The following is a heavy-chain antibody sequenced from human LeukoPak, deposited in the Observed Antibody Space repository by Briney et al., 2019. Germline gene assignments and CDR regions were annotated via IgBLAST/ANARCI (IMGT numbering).Heavy chain of an antibody. CDR3: ARGRLQSLDY. Sequence: PSETLSLTCTVSGGSISSYYWSWIRQPPGKGLEWIGYIYYSGSTNYNPSLKSRVTISVDTSKNQFSLKMSSVTAADTAVYYCARGRLQSLDYWGQGTLVTVSS. D-gene: IGHD4-11*01. CDR1: GGSISSYY. CDR2: IYYSGST. J-gene: IGHJ4*02. V-gene: IGHV4-59*08.